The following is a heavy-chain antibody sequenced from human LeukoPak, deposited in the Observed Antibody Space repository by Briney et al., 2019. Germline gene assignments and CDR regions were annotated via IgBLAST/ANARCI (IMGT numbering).Heavy chain of an antibody. CDR2: IYYSGST. J-gene: IGHJ4*02. Sequence: PSETLSLTCAVYGGSFSGYYWSWIRQPPGKGLEWIGYIYYSGSTNYNPSLKSRVTISIDTSKNQFSLKLSSVTAADTAVYYCARDAFPSSYWGQGTLVTVSS. D-gene: IGHD6-13*01. V-gene: IGHV4-59*01. CDR1: GGSFSGYY. CDR3: ARDAFPSSY.